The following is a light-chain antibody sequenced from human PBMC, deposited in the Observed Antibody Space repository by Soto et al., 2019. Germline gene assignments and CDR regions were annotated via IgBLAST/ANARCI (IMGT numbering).Light chain of an antibody. CDR3: NSYTSSSTYV. CDR2: DVS. Sequence: QSVLTQPASVSGSPGQSITISCTGTSSVVGNYNYVSWYQQHPGKAPKLMIYDVSNRPSGVSNRFSGSKSGNTASLTISGLQAEDEADYYCNSYTSSSTYVFGAGTKVTVL. J-gene: IGLJ1*01. CDR1: SSVVGNYNY. V-gene: IGLV2-14*01.